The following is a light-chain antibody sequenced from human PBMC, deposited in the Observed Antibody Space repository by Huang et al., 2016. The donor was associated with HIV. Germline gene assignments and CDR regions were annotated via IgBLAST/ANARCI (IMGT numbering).Light chain of an antibody. Sequence: DIQMTQSPSSLSTSVGDRVTITCRASQGISNSLAWYQQKPGRAPKLRLYAASRLGSGVPSRFSGRGSGTDYTLTISRLQPEDFATYYCQQYFSSPPLTFGGGTKVEIK. CDR1: QGISNS. CDR3: QQYFSSPPLT. CDR2: AAS. V-gene: IGKV1-NL1*01. J-gene: IGKJ4*01.